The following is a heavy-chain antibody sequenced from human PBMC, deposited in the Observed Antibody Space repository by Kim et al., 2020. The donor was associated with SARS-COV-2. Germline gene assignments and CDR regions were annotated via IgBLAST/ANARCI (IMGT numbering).Heavy chain of an antibody. D-gene: IGHD3-22*01. J-gene: IGHJ3*02. Sequence: KGRFTIARDNSKNTLYLEMNSLRAEDTAVYYCAKDRYYDTSDYSAPDAFDIWGQGTMVTVSS. V-gene: IGHV3-23*01. CDR3: AKDRYYDTSDYSAPDAFDI.